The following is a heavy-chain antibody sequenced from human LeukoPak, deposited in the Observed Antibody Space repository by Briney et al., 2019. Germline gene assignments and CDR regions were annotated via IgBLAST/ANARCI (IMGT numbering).Heavy chain of an antibody. V-gene: IGHV1-3*01. CDR2: INAGNGNT. CDR1: GYTFTSYA. CDR3: ARGRYSSGWYYFDY. J-gene: IGHJ4*02. D-gene: IGHD6-19*01. Sequence: ASVKVSCKASGYTFTSYAMNWVRQAPGQRLEWMGWINAGNGNTKYSQKFQGRVTITRDTSASTAYMELSSLRSEDTAVYYCARGRYSSGWYYFDYWGQGTLVTVSS.